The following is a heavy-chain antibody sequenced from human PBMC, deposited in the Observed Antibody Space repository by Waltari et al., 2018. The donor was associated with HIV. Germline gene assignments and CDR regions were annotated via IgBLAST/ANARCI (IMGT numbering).Heavy chain of an antibody. J-gene: IGHJ6*02. CDR1: GYTFTDYY. CDR3: ARDRHSNSRILGYYYGMDV. D-gene: IGHD6-6*01. Sequence: QVQLVQSGAEVKKPGASVKVSCKASGYTFTDYYMHWVRQAPGQGLEWMGWINPNRGGTNYAQKFQGSVTMTRDTSISTAYMELSRLRSDDTAVYYCARDRHSNSRILGYYYGMDVWGQGTTVTVSS. V-gene: IGHV1-2*02. CDR2: INPNRGGT.